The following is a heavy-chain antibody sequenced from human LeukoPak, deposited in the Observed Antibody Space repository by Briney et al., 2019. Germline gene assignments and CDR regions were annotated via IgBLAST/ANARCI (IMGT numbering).Heavy chain of an antibody. V-gene: IGHV4-31*03. CDR3: ARGGYYDPDY. J-gene: IGHJ4*02. D-gene: IGHD3-22*01. Sequence: PSATLSLTCTVSGASISSGGYYWSWLRQRPGKGLEGIRYIYYSGSTYYNPSLKSRVTISVDTSKNQFSLKLSSVTAADTAVYYCARGGYYDPDYWGQGTLVTVSS. CDR2: IYYSGST. CDR1: GASISSGGYY.